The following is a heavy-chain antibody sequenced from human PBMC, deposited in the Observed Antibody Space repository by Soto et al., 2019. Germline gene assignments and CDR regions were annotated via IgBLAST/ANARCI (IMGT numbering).Heavy chain of an antibody. V-gene: IGHV5-10-1*01. Sequence: PGESLKISCTGSGYGFSNYYIAWVRQMPGKDLEWMGKIDPGDSYTYYSPSFQGHVTISTDKSINTAYLQWSSLQTSDTAIYYCARLGYGDYVAQWGQGTLVTVSS. CDR2: IDPGDSYT. J-gene: IGHJ4*02. CDR1: GYGFSNYY. D-gene: IGHD4-17*01. CDR3: ARLGYGDYVAQ.